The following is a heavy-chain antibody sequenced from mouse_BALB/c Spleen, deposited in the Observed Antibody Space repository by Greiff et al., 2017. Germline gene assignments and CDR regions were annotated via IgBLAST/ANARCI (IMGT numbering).Heavy chain of an antibody. D-gene: IGHD3-1*01. J-gene: IGHJ4*01. V-gene: IGHV1-87*01. Sequence: QVQLKESGAELARPGASVKLSCKASGYTFTSYWMQWVKQRPGQGLEWIGAIYPGDGDTRYTQKFKGKATLTADKSSSTAYMQLSSLASEDSAVYYCASRGYDAMDYWGQGTSVTVSS. CDR3: ASRGYDAMDY. CDR2: IYPGDGDT. CDR1: GYTFTSYW.